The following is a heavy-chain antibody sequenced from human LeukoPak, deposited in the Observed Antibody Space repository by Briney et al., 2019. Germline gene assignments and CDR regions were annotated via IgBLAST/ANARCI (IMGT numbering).Heavy chain of an antibody. CDR2: INAGNGNT. V-gene: IGHV1-3*01. CDR3: ARDLSLGMGLDY. D-gene: IGHD7-27*01. CDR1: GYTFTSYA. J-gene: IGHJ4*02. Sequence: GASVKVSCKASGYTFTSYAMHWVRQAPGQRLEWMGWINAGNGNTKYSQKFQGRVTMTRNTSISTAYMELSSLRSEDTAVYYCARDLSLGMGLDYWGQGALVTVSS.